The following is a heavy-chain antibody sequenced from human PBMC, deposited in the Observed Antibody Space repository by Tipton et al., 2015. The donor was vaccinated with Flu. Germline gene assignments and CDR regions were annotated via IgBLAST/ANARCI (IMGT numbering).Heavy chain of an antibody. Sequence: TLSLTCTVSGGSISSYFWTYIRQPAGGGLEWIGRVSASGSINYNTSLRSRVTMSVDTSKNQFSLKPRFVTAADTAVYYCARDQCNWGPCDYYYGMDVWGQGTTVSVSS. J-gene: IGHJ6*02. CDR1: GGSISSYF. D-gene: IGHD7-27*01. V-gene: IGHV4-4*07. CDR2: VSASGSI. CDR3: ARDQCNWGPCDYYYGMDV.